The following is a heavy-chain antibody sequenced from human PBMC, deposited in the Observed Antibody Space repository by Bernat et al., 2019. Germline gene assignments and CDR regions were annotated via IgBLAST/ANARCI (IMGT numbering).Heavy chain of an antibody. J-gene: IGHJ4*02. D-gene: IGHD2-15*01. CDR3: ASSSTPAGIDY. Sequence: QVQLVQSGAEVKKPGASVKVSCKASGYTFTSYYMHWVRQAPGQGLEWMGIINPSGGSTSYAQKFQGRVTMTRDTSTSTVYMELSSLRSGDTAVYYCASSSTPAGIDYWGQGTLVTVSS. CDR2: INPSGGST. CDR1: GYTFTSYY. V-gene: IGHV1-46*03.